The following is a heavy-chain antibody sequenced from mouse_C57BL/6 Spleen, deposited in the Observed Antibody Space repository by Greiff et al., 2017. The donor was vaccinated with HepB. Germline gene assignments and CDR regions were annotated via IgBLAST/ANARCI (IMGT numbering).Heavy chain of an antibody. CDR1: GFTFSDYG. Sequence: EVNVVESGGGLVKPGGSLKLSCAASGFTFSDYGMHWVRQAPEKGLEWVAYISSGSSTIYYADTVKGRFTISRDNAKNTLFLQMTSLRSEDTAMYYCARNNWDVGFAYWGQGTLVTVSA. D-gene: IGHD4-1*01. CDR3: ARNNWDVGFAY. CDR2: ISSGSSTI. J-gene: IGHJ3*01. V-gene: IGHV5-17*01.